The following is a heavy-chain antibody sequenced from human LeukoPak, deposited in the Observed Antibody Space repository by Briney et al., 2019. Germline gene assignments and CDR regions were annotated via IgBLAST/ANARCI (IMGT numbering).Heavy chain of an antibody. Sequence: NWVRQAPGKGLEWIGYIYYSGSTYYNPSLKSRVTISVDTSKNQFSLKLSSVTAADTAVYYCARRSGTEERGYFDYWGQGTLVTVSS. J-gene: IGHJ4*02. V-gene: IGHV4-31*02. CDR2: IYYSGST. CDR3: ARRSGTEERGYFDY. D-gene: IGHD1-1*01.